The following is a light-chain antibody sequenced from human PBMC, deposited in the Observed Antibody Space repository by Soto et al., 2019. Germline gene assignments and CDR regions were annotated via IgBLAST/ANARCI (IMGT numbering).Light chain of an antibody. V-gene: IGKV1-39*01. CDR1: QSISSY. J-gene: IGKJ1*01. Sequence: DIQMTQSPSSLSASVGDRVTITCRASQSISSYLNWYQQKPGKAPKLLIYAASSLQSGVPSRFSGSGSGTEFTLTISSLQPEDVATYYCQQSYSTLLTFGQGTKGEIK. CDR3: QQSYSTLLT. CDR2: AAS.